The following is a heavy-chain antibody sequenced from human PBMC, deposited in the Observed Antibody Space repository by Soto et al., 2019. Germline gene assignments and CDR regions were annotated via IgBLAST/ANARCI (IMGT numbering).Heavy chain of an antibody. J-gene: IGHJ5*02. CDR3: ARHFWSGFYRFDP. CDR2: INHSGST. CDR1: GGSFSGYY. Sequence: SDTLSLTCAVYGGSFSGYYWSWIRQPPGKGLEWIGEINHSGSTNYNPSLKGRVTISVDTSKNQFSLKLSSVTAADTAVYYCARHFWSGFYRFDPWGQGTLVTVSS. V-gene: IGHV4-34*01. D-gene: IGHD3-3*02.